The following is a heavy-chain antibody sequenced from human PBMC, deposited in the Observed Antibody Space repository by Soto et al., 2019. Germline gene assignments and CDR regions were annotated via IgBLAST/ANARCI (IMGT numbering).Heavy chain of an antibody. CDR2: ITSSGDKT. CDR3: ARDCASTSSSVWRD. J-gene: IGHJ4*02. Sequence: EVQLLESGGDLVQPGGSLRLSCAASGFSLNNFAMAWVRQAPGKGLEWVSTITSSGDKTSYADSVKGRFIISRDNSKNMLYLQMNSLRVEDTALYYCARDCASTSSSVWRDWGQGTLVTVSS. D-gene: IGHD2-2*01. V-gene: IGHV3-23*01. CDR1: GFSLNNFA.